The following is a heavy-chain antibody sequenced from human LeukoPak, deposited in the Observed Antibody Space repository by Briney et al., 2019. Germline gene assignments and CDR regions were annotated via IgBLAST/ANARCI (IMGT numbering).Heavy chain of an antibody. CDR1: GFIVSNSY. Sequence: GGSLRLSCAVSGFIVSNSYMTWMRQAQGKGLECVSVLYSSGKTYYPDPVQGRFTISRDDSKNTLYLQMNNLRVEDTAVYYCARDPGRGGDYWGQGTLVTVSS. CDR2: LYSSGKT. V-gene: IGHV3-53*01. CDR3: ARDPGRGGDY. J-gene: IGHJ4*02.